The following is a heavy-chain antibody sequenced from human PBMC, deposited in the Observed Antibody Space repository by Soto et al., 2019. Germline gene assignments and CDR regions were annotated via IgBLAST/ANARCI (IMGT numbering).Heavy chain of an antibody. CDR3: ARDVYNWNDGDYYYYYYMDV. D-gene: IGHD1-20*01. Sequence: PGGSLRLSCAASGFTFSDYYMSWIRQAPGKGLEWVSYISSSGSTIYYADSVKGRFTISRDNAKNSLYLQMNSLRAEDTAVYYCARDVYNWNDGDYYYYYYMDVWGKGTTVTVSS. J-gene: IGHJ6*03. CDR2: ISSSGSTI. V-gene: IGHV3-11*01. CDR1: GFTFSDYY.